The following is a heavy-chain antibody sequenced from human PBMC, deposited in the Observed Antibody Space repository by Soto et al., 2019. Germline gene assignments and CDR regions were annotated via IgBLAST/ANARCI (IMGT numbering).Heavy chain of an antibody. CDR1: GGSISSGCYY. V-gene: IGHV4-61*01. Sequence: PSETLSLTCTVSGGSISSGCYYWSWIRPHPGQDLKWIGYIHYSGSTNNNPSLKSRVTVSIDTSRNQFSLRLTSMTAADTAVYYCARVAAHYDSGGYYSHHLDSWGQGTLVTVSS. J-gene: IGHJ4*02. CDR2: IHYSGST. CDR3: ARVAAHYDSGGYYSHHLDS. D-gene: IGHD3-22*01.